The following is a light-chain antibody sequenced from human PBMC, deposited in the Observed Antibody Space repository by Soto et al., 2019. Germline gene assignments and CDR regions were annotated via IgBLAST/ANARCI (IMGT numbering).Light chain of an antibody. CDR3: SSYTSSSTYV. V-gene: IGLV2-14*01. CDR2: DVS. CDR1: SSDVGAYNY. Sequence: LTQPASVSGSPGQSIAISCTGTSSDVGAYNYVSWYQQHPGKAPKLLIYDVSNRPSGVSDRFSGSKSGNTASLTISGLQAEDEADYYCSSYTSSSTYVFGTGTKVTVL. J-gene: IGLJ1*01.